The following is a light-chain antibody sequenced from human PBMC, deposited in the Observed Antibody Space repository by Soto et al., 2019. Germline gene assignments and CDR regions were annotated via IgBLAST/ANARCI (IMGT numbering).Light chain of an antibody. V-gene: IGKV3-11*01. CDR1: QSVTNY. CDR3: QQRLNWPPG. CDR2: DAS. J-gene: IGKJ1*01. Sequence: EIFLTQSPDTLSLSPGERATLTCRASQSVTNYIAWYQQRPGQAPRLLISDASNRATGVPARFSGSRSGTDFTLTISDLEPADFGLYYCQQRLNWPPGFGQGTKVDIK.